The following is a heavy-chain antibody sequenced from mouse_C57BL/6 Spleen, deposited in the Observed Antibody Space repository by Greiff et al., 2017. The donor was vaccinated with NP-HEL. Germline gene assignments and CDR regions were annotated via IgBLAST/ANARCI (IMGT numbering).Heavy chain of an antibody. CDR1: GFTFSSYA. CDR3: ARDRVYYGNSYFDY. J-gene: IGHJ2*01. V-gene: IGHV5-4*01. CDR2: ISDGGSYT. Sequence: EVHLVESGGGLVKPGGSLKLSCAASGFTFSSYAMSWVRQTPEKRLEWVATISDGGSYTYYPDNVKGRFTISRDNAKNNLYLQMSHLKSEDTAMYYCARDRVYYGNSYFDYWGQGTTLPVSS. D-gene: IGHD2-1*01.